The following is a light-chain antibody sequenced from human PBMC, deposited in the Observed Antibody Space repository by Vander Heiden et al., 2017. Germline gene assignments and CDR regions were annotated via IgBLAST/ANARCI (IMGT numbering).Light chain of an antibody. CDR1: QSLLYFNGYHY. Sequence: DIVITQSPLPLPVTPGEPASISCRSSQSLLYFNGYHYLDWYLQKPGHSPQLLIYVTSNRAPGVPDRFSGSGSGTDFTLNITKVEAEDVGVYYCMQALQTPRTFGQGTKLEI. CDR2: VTS. CDR3: MQALQTPRT. V-gene: IGKV2-28*01. J-gene: IGKJ2*01.